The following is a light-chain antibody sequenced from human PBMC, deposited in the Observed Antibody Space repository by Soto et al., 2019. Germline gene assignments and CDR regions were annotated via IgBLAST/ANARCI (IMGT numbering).Light chain of an antibody. CDR1: SSDVGSYNL. Sequence: SVLTQPASVCGSPGQSITSSCTGTSSDVGSYNLVSWYQQHPGKAPKLMIYEGSKRPSGVSNRFSGSKSGNTASLTISGLQAEDEADYYCCSYAGSSTYVFGTGTKVTVL. V-gene: IGLV2-23*01. CDR2: EGS. CDR3: CSYAGSSTYV. J-gene: IGLJ1*01.